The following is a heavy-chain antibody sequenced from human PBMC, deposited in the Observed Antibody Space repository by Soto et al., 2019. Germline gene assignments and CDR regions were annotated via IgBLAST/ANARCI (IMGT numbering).Heavy chain of an antibody. D-gene: IGHD6-19*01. CDR1: GGTFSSYA. CDR3: ARFGGEQWLVTARGMDV. J-gene: IGHJ6*02. CDR2: IIPTFGTA. Sequence: QVQLVQSGAEVKKPGSSVKVSCKASGGTFSSYAISWVRQAPGQGLEWMGGIIPTFGTANYAQKFQGRVTITADESTSTAYMELGRLRSEATAVYYCARFGGEQWLVTARGMDVWGQGATVTVSS. V-gene: IGHV1-69*12.